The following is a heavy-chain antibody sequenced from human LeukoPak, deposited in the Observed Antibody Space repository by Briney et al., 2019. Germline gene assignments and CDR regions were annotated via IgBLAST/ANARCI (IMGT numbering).Heavy chain of an antibody. CDR3: AKFYSYGYSSGSSFDY. V-gene: IGHV3-9*01. Sequence: PGGSLRLSCAASGFTFGDYAMHWVRHAPGKGQGWVSGISWNSGNIGYADSVKGRFTISRDNAKNSLYLQMNSLRAEDTALYYCAKFYSYGYSSGSSFDYWGQGTLVTVSS. J-gene: IGHJ4*02. CDR1: GFTFGDYA. D-gene: IGHD6-19*01. CDR2: ISWNSGNI.